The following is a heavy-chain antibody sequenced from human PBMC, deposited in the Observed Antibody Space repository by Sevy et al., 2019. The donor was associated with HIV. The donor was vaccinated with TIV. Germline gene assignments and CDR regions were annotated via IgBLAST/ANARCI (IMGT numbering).Heavy chain of an antibody. D-gene: IGHD2-2*01. CDR1: GFAFSGYW. CDR2: INEDGTTK. CDR3: AGAIGAAAAY. Sequence: GGSLRLSCAASGFAFSGYWMHWVRQAPGKGLEWVANINEDGTTKYYVDSVKGRFTISRNNAQKSLFLQMNDVRVDDTAIYYCAGAIGAAAAYWGQGTLVTVSS. J-gene: IGHJ4*02. V-gene: IGHV3-7*03.